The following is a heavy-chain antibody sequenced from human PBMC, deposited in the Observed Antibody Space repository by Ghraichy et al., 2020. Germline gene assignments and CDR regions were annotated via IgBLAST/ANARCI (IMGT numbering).Heavy chain of an antibody. Sequence: SVKVSCKASGGTFSSYAISWVRQAPGQGLEWMGGIIPIFGTANYAQKFQGRVTITADESTSTAYMELSSLRSEDTAVYYCARVGSGYNDMDVGYWGQGTLVTVSS. CDR1: GGTFSSYA. V-gene: IGHV1-69*13. J-gene: IGHJ4*02. CDR2: IIPIFGTA. D-gene: IGHD5-24*01. CDR3: ARVGSGYNDMDVGY.